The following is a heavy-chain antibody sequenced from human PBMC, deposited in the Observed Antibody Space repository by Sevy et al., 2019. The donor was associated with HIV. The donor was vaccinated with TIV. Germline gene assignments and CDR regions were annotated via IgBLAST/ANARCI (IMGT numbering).Heavy chain of an antibody. CDR1: GGSISSTSYY. V-gene: IGHV4-39*01. Sequence: SETLSLTCTVSGGSISSTSYYWGWIRQPPGKWLEWIGSIYYSGSTYYNPSLKSRVTISVDTSKNQCSLKLSSVTAADTAVYYCARVLGNFDYWGQGTLVTVSS. J-gene: IGHJ4*02. CDR2: IYYSGST. CDR3: ARVLGNFDY.